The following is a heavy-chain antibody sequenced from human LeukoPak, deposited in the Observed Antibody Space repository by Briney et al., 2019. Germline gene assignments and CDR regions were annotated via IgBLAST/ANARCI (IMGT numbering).Heavy chain of an antibody. Sequence: SETLSLTCTVSGGSISSYYWSWIRQPAGKGLEWIGRIYTSGSTNYNPSLKSRVTMSVDTSKNQFSLKLSPVTAADTAVYYCARGRILTGYYHFDYWGQGTLVTVSS. J-gene: IGHJ4*02. CDR3: ARGRILTGYYHFDY. CDR2: IYTSGST. D-gene: IGHD3-9*01. V-gene: IGHV4-4*07. CDR1: GGSISSYY.